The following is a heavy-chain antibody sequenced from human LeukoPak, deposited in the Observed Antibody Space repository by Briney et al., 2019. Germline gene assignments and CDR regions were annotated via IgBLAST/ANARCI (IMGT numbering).Heavy chain of an antibody. V-gene: IGHV3-23*01. CDR3: AKVRPGYSHYFYFMDV. Sequence: GGSLRLSCAASGFNLSRFAMTWIRQAPGMGLEWVSSLSDSGENSYYADSVKGRFTISRDSSKNMLFLRLTNLRAEDTAVYYCAKVRPGYSHYFYFMDVWATGTTVTVSS. J-gene: IGHJ6*03. D-gene: IGHD5-18*01. CDR2: LSDSGENS. CDR1: GFNLSRFA.